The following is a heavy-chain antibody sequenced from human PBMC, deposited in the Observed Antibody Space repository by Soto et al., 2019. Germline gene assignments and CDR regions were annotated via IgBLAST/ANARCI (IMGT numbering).Heavy chain of an antibody. D-gene: IGHD2-15*01. CDR1: GDSISSTRW. CDR3: ASGQVVAAQH. Sequence: PSETLSLTCTVSGDSISSTRWWSWVRQSPGKGLEWIGDIYHSGSTYYNPSLKSRVTISVDRSKNQFSLKLSSVTAADTAVYYCASGQVVAAQHWGQGTLVTVSS. J-gene: IGHJ4*02. CDR2: IYHSGST. V-gene: IGHV4-4*02.